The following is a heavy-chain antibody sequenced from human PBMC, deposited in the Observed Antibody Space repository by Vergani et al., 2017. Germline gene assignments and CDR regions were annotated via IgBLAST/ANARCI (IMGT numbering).Heavy chain of an antibody. CDR2: ISSSSSTI. CDR3: ARDTYYDFWSGYYPLNISGMDV. V-gene: IGHV3-48*01. D-gene: IGHD3-3*01. J-gene: IGHJ6*02. Sequence: EVQLVESGGGLVQPGGSLRLSCAASGFTFSSYSMNWVRQAPGKGLEWVSYISSSSSTIYYADSVKGRFTISRDNAKNSLYLQMNSLRAEDTAVYYCARDTYYDFWSGYYPLNISGMDVWGQGTTVTVSS. CDR1: GFTFSSYS.